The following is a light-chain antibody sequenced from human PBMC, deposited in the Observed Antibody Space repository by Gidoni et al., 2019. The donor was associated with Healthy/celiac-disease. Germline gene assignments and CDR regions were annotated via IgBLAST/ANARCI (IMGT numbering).Light chain of an antibody. CDR1: QSVLYSSNNKNY. CDR3: QQYYSTPIT. J-gene: IGKJ5*01. Sequence: DIVMTKSPDSLAVSLGERATINCKSSQSVLYSSNNKNYLAWYQQKPGQPPKLLIYWASTRESGVPDRFSGSGSGTDFTLTISSLQAEDVAVYYCQQYYSTPITFGQXTRLEIK. CDR2: WAS. V-gene: IGKV4-1*01.